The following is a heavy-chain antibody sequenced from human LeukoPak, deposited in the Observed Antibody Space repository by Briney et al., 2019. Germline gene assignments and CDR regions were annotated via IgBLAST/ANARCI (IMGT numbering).Heavy chain of an antibody. D-gene: IGHD4-17*01. V-gene: IGHV4-59*01. Sequence: SETLSLTCTVSGGSINGYYWSWIRQPPGKGLEWIGYVYYSASTNYNPSLKSRATISVDTSKKKFSLRLSSMTAADTAVYYCARGIMTTVPTFDYWGQGTLVTVSS. J-gene: IGHJ4*02. CDR2: VYYSAST. CDR1: GGSINGYY. CDR3: ARGIMTTVPTFDY.